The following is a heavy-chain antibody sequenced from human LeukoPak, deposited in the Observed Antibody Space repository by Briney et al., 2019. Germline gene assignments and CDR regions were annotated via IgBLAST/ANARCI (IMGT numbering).Heavy chain of an antibody. D-gene: IGHD6-19*01. J-gene: IGHJ4*02. CDR2: ISSSSSYI. CDR3: ARGAYSSGWAYFDH. V-gene: IGHV3-21*01. Sequence: GGSLRLSCAASGFTFSSYSMIWVRQAPGKGLEWVSSISSSSSYIYYADSVKGRFTISRDNAKNSLYLHMDSLRAEDTAVYYCARGAYSSGWAYFDHWGQGTLVTVSS. CDR1: GFTFSSYS.